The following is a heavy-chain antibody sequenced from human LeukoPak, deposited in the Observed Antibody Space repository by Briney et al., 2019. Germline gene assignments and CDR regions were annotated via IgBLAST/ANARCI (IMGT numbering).Heavy chain of an antibody. CDR1: GFTFSSHD. Sequence: GGSLRLSCAASGFTFSSHDMNWVRQAPGKGLEWVSYISTSSSSIYYADSVKGRFTISRDNAQNSLYLPMNSLRDEDTAVYYCARSFDFWGQGTLVTVSS. CDR2: ISTSSSSI. J-gene: IGHJ4*02. V-gene: IGHV3-48*02. CDR3: ARSFDF.